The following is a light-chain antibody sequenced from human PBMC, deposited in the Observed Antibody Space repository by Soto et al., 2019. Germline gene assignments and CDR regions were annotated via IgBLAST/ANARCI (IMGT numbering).Light chain of an antibody. Sequence: QSALTQPPSASGSPGQSVAISCTGTSSDIGAYKFVSWYQQHPGKAPKLIIYEVSRRPSGVPDRFSGSKSGNTASLTVSGLLAEDEADYYCSLYAGTNSVVFGGATKLTVL. CDR2: EVS. J-gene: IGLJ2*01. CDR3: SLYAGTNSVV. CDR1: SSDIGAYKF. V-gene: IGLV2-8*01.